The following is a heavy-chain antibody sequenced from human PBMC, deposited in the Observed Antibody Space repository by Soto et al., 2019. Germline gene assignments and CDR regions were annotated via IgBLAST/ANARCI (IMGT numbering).Heavy chain of an antibody. Sequence: ASVKVSCKASGYTFTSYGISWVRQAPGQGLEWMGWISAYNGNTNYAQKLQGRVTMTTDTSTSTAYMELRSLRSDDTAVYYCARHGLIYYGSGSFYYYYGMDVWGQGTTVTVSS. CDR3: ARHGLIYYGSGSFYYYYGMDV. J-gene: IGHJ6*02. V-gene: IGHV1-18*01. CDR2: ISAYNGNT. D-gene: IGHD3-10*01. CDR1: GYTFTSYG.